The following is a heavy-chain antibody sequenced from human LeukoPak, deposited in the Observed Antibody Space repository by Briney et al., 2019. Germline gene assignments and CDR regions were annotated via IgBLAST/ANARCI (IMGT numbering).Heavy chain of an antibody. CDR3: ARGGVGATTLWG. CDR1: GGSVTFSSYY. V-gene: IGHV4-30-2*01. CDR2: IYHSGST. J-gene: IGHJ4*02. Sequence: SETLSLTCIVSGGSVTFSSYYWGWIRQPPGKGLEWIGYIYHSGSTYYNPSLKSRVTISVDRSKNQFSLKLSSVTAADTAVYYCARGGVGATTLWGWGQGTLVTVSS. D-gene: IGHD1-26*01.